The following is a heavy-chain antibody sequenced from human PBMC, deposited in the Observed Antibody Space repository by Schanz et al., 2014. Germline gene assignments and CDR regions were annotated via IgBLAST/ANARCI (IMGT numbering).Heavy chain of an antibody. V-gene: IGHV4-4*02. CDR3: ATWSGTRLFHN. D-gene: IGHD1-7*01. J-gene: IGHJ4*02. CDR2: VNHGGYT. CDR1: GASITSSHW. Sequence: QVQLQESGPGLVKPSGTLSLTCAVSGASITSSHWWSWVRQSPGKGLEWIGEVNHGGYTNYNPSLKSRVTVSVDMSKKQFSLRLSSVTAADTAAYYCATWSGTRLFHNWGQGTLVTVSS.